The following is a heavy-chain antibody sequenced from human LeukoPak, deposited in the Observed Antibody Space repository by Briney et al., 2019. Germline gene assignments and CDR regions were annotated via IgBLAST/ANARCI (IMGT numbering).Heavy chain of an antibody. J-gene: IGHJ4*02. V-gene: IGHV3-23*01. Sequence: GGSLRLSCAASGFTFSSYSMSWVRQAPGKGLEWVSSISGSGSSTYYRDSVKGRLTISRDNSKKTMYLQMNSLRAEDTAVYYCAKDAKQSRGWLDYWGQGTLVTVSS. CDR2: ISGSGSST. CDR3: AKDAKQSRGWLDY. CDR1: GFTFSSYS. D-gene: IGHD6-19*01.